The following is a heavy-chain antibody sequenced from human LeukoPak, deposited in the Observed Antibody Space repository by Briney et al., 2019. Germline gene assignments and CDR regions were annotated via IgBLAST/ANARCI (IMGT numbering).Heavy chain of an antibody. D-gene: IGHD3-22*01. V-gene: IGHV4-34*01. CDR3: ASTYYDSSGYYYLDY. Sequence: SETLSLTCAVYGGSFSGYYWSWIRQPPGKGLECIGEINHSGSTNYNPSLKSRVTISVDTSKNQFSLKLSSVTAADTAVYYCASTYYDSSGYYYLDYWGQGTLVTVSS. J-gene: IGHJ4*02. CDR1: GGSFSGYY. CDR2: INHSGST.